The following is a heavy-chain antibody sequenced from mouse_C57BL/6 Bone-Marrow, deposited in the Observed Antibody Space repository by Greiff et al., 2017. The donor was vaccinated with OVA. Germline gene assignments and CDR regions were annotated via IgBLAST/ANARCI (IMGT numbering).Heavy chain of an antibody. CDR2: IDPSDSYT. D-gene: IGHD2-4*01. V-gene: IGHV1-69*01. CDR3: ARKGSLYYDYDGGFGY. Sequence: QVQLQQPGAELVMPGASVKLSCKASGYTFTSYWMHWVKPRPGQGLEWIGEIDPSDSYTNYNQKFKGKSTLTVDKSSSTAYMQLSSLTSEDSAVYYCARKGSLYYDYDGGFGYWGQGTTLTVSS. J-gene: IGHJ2*01. CDR1: GYTFTSYW.